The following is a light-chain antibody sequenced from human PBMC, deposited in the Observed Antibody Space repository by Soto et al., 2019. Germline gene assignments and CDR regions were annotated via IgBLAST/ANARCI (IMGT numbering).Light chain of an antibody. CDR3: SSFSSSTTRV. V-gene: IGLV2-14*01. CDR2: DVG. Sequence: QSALTQPASVSGSPGQSITISCTGTSSDVGDFNYVSWYQQHPGKAPKLMIYDVGNRPSGVSIRFSGSKSGSTASLTISGLQAEDEAGYYCSSFSSSTTRVFGTGTKLTVL. J-gene: IGLJ1*01. CDR1: SSDVGDFNY.